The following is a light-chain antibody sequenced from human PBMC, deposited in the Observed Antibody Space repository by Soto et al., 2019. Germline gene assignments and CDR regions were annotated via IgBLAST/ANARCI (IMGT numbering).Light chain of an antibody. CDR1: QSVSSN. V-gene: IGKV3-15*01. CDR2: GAS. J-gene: IGKJ5*01. Sequence: EIEQTQSPAALSVSPGVRPTLSCRASQSVSSNLAWYQQKPGQAPRLLIYGASTRATGIPARFSGSGSGTEFTLTISSLQSEDFALYYCQQYNNWPGTFGQGTRLEIK. CDR3: QQYNNWPGT.